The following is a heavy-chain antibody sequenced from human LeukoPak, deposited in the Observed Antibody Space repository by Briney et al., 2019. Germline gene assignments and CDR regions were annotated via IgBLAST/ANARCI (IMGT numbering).Heavy chain of an antibody. D-gene: IGHD2-2*01. CDR3: ARVRPAAMAFDH. CDR2: IYTSGST. CDR1: GGSISSNF. V-gene: IGHV4-4*07. J-gene: IGHJ4*02. Sequence: SETLSLTCTVSGGSISSNFWSWIRQPAGKGLEWIGRIYTSGSTNYNPSLKSRVTMSVDTSKNQFSLRLSSVTAADTAVYYCARVRPAAMAFDHWGQGTLVTVSS.